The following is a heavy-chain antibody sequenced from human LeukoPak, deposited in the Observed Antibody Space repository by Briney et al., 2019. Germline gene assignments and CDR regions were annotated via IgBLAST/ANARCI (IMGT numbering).Heavy chain of an antibody. CDR1: GFTFSDYW. CDR3: ARDCCNSAWYSD. Sequence: GGSLRLSCAASGFTFSDYWMHWVRQAPGKGLVWVSRINGDGSTTSYADSVKGRFTISRDNSKNTLYLQMNSLRAEDTAVYYCARDCCNSAWYSDWGQGTLVTVSS. J-gene: IGHJ4*02. CDR2: INGDGSTT. D-gene: IGHD2/OR15-2a*01. V-gene: IGHV3-74*01.